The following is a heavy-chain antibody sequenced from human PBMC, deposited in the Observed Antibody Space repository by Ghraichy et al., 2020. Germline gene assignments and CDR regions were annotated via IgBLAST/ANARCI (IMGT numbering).Heavy chain of an antibody. Sequence: GGSLRLSCTASGFAFDNYAMSWFRQAPGKGLEWVGFIRSKAYDATTEYAASVKGRFTISRDDSKTIAFLQLNSLKTEDTAVYYCTRAGIAAAGSGNDAFDIWGQGTMVTVSS. J-gene: IGHJ3*02. CDR2: IRSKAYDATT. D-gene: IGHD6-13*01. V-gene: IGHV3-49*03. CDR1: GFAFDNYA. CDR3: TRAGIAAAGSGNDAFDI.